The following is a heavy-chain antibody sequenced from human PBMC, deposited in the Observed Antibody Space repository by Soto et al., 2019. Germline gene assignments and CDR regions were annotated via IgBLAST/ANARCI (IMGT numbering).Heavy chain of an antibody. J-gene: IGHJ6*02. CDR1: GFTFSDYA. Sequence: GGSLRLSCAASGFTFSDYAMSWVRQAPGKGLEWVSALSAGGRTTYYADSVQGRFTISRDNSKNALYLQMNSLRAEDTAVYYCATGGAQYSASYYYYGMDVWGQGTTVTVSS. CDR3: ATGGAQYSASYYYYGMDV. CDR2: LSAGGRTT. V-gene: IGHV3-23*01. D-gene: IGHD6-6*01.